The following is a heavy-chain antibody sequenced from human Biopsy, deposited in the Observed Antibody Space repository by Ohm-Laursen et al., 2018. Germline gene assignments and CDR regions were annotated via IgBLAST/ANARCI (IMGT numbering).Heavy chain of an antibody. CDR2: IREHGNEE. V-gene: IGHV3-7*04. CDR1: GITFTSDW. Sequence: GSLRLSCTASGITFTSDWMSWVRQAPGKGLEWVAIIREHGNEEFYVDSVKGRFTISRDNARNSVYLQMNSLRAEDTAIYYCARGNGPSAWGQGTLVTVSS. J-gene: IGHJ5*02. D-gene: IGHD4-11*01. CDR3: ARGNGPSA.